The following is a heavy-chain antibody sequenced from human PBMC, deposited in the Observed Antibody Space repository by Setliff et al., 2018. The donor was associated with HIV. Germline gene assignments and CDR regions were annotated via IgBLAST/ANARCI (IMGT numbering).Heavy chain of an antibody. V-gene: IGHV1-18*01. J-gene: IGHJ3*02. CDR1: GHSFARYG. CDR2: ISGFNGNT. CDR3: ARVPYRSAWFSGGHDAFDI. D-gene: IGHD6-19*01. Sequence: ASVKVSCKASGHSFARYGLSWVRQAPGQGLEWMGWISGFNGNTKYAQSFQDRVAMTTETATSTAYMEMRSLRSDDTAVYFCARVPYRSAWFSGGHDAFDIWGQGTMVTVSS.